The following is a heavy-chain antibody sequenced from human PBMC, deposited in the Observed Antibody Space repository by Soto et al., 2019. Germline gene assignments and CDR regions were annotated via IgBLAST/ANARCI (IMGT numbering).Heavy chain of an antibody. Sequence: QVQLVQSGAEVRKPGASVKVSCKASGYPFTTYGISWVRQAPGQGLEWMGWISGYDGHTKYAQKFQGRIIMTTDTSTSTVYMDLRSLRSDDTAVYYCAREGEMPYYYYGLDVWGQGTTVTVS. J-gene: IGHJ6*02. D-gene: IGHD3-16*01. CDR1: GYPFTTYG. V-gene: IGHV1-18*01. CDR2: ISGYDGHT. CDR3: AREGEMPYYYYGLDV.